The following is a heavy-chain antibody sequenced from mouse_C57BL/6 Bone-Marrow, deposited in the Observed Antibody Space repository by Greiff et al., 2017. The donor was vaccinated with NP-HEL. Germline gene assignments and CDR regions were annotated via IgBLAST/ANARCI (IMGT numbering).Heavy chain of an antibody. CDR1: GFTFSSYA. V-gene: IGHV5-4*01. J-gene: IGHJ1*03. CDR2: ISDGGSYT. D-gene: IGHD2-5*01. Sequence: EVQRVESGGGLVKPGGSLKLSCAASGFTFSSYAMSWVRQTPEKRLEWVATISDGGSYTYYPDNVKGRFTISRDNAKNNLYLQMSHLKSEDTAMYYCARDPYYSNFLWYFDVWGTGTTVTVSS. CDR3: ARDPYYSNFLWYFDV.